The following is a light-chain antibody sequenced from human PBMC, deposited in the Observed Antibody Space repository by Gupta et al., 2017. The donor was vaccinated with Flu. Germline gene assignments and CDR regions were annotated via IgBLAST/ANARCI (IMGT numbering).Light chain of an antibody. V-gene: IGLV4-69*01. CDR3: QTWEIGLRV. CDR2: VNSDGTH. Sequence: QLVLTQPPSASAPLGASVKLTCTLDNAHSRYAISWHQQQPEKGPRYLMRVNSDGTHIKGDGIPGRYSASSSGAERFLIISSLQSEDEADYYCQTWEIGLRVFGGGTKLSVL. CDR1: NAHSRYA. J-gene: IGLJ3*02.